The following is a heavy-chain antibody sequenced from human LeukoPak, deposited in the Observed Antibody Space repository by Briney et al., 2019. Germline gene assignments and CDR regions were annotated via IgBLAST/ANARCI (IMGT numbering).Heavy chain of an antibody. CDR1: GGSISSGSYY. D-gene: IGHD5-18*01. V-gene: IGHV4-61*02. J-gene: IGHJ4*02. CDR2: IYTSGST. CDR3: ARGSTSYGSDY. Sequence: SETLSLTCTVSGGSISSGSYYWSWIRQPAGKGLEWIGRIYTSGSTNYNPSLKSRVTISVDTSKNQFSLKLSSVTAADTAVYYRARGSTSYGSDYWGQGTLVTVSS.